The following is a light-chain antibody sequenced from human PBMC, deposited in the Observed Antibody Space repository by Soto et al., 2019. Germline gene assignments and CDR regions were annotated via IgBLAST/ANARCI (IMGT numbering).Light chain of an antibody. Sequence: IQLTQSPPSLSASVGDRVTITCRASQGSGSYLAWYQQKPGKVPKLLIYATSTLQSGVPSRFSGSASGTDFTLTISGLQPEDSATYYCQQLNSYPVTFGPGTKVDIK. CDR3: QQLNSYPVT. CDR1: QGSGSY. V-gene: IGKV1-9*01. CDR2: ATS. J-gene: IGKJ3*01.